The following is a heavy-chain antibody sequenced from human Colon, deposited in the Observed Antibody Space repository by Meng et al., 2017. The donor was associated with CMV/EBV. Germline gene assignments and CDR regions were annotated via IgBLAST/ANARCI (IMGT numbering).Heavy chain of an antibody. D-gene: IGHD6-13*01. CDR3: TRHRGRMAAAGRDDY. Sequence: LSFSGSAMRWGRQASGKGLEWGSRIRSKTNSYATAYSASVKGRFTISRDDSKSTAYLQMDSLKTEDTGIYYCTRHRGRMAAAGRDDYWGQGTLVTVSS. CDR2: IRSKTNSYAT. V-gene: IGHV3-73*01. CDR1: LSFSGSA. J-gene: IGHJ4*02.